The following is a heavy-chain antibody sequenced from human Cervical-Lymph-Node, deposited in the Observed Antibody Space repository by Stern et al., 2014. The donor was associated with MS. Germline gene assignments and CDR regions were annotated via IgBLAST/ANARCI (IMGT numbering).Heavy chain of an antibody. D-gene: IGHD2-21*02. V-gene: IGHV3-30-3*01. J-gene: IGHJ2*01. Sequence: QVQLVASGASVVQPGRSLRLSCAASTFTFSAFYMHWVRQAPGKGLEWVSFISYYANTHVYVHSVKGRFTVSRDNSKNTLSLQMNNLRPEDTAVYYCARQMTHGPCDLWGRGTLVTVS. CDR3: ARQMTHGPCDL. CDR1: TFTFSAFY. CDR2: ISYYANTH.